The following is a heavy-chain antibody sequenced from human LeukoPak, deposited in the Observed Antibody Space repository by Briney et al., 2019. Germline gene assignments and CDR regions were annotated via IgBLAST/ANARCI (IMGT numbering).Heavy chain of an antibody. CDR2: IYYSGST. V-gene: IGHV4-31*03. CDR3: ARLYYDSSGYYPYYCDY. J-gene: IGHJ4*02. CDR1: GGSISSGGYY. D-gene: IGHD3-22*01. Sequence: SETLSLTCTVSGGSISSGGYYWSWIRQHPGKGLEWIGYIYYSGSTYYNPSLKSRVTISVDTSKNQFSLKLSSVTAADTAVYYCARLYYDSSGYYPYYCDYWGQGTLVTVSS.